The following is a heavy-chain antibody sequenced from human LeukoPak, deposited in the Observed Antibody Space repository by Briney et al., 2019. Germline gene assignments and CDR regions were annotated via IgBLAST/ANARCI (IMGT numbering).Heavy chain of an antibody. Sequence: PGGSLRLSCAASGFTFSSYAMSWVRQAPGKGLEWVAVISYDGSNKYYADSVKGRFTISRDNSKNTLYLQMNSLRAEDTAVYYCARVYYDYVWGSYRRYFDYWGQGTLVTVSS. D-gene: IGHD3-16*02. J-gene: IGHJ4*02. CDR2: ISYDGSNK. CDR3: ARVYYDYVWGSYRRYFDY. V-gene: IGHV3-30-3*01. CDR1: GFTFSSYA.